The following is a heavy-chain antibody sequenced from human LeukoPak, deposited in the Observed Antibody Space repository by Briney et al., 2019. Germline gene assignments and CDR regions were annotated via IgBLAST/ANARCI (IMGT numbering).Heavy chain of an antibody. V-gene: IGHV3-23*01. CDR2: IDANAVGT. CDR3: AKRVQYDDSHYCIFDY. Sequence: PGRSLRLSCAASGFTFSNYVMNWVRQAPGKGLEWVSTIDANAVGTYYADSVKGRFTISRDNSKNTLYLQMSSLRAEDTAVYYCAKRVQYDDSHYCIFDYWGQGTLVTVSS. D-gene: IGHD3-22*01. CDR1: GFTFSNYV. J-gene: IGHJ4*02.